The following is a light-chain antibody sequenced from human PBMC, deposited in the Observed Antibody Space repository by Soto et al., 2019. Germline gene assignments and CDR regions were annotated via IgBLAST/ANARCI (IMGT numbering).Light chain of an antibody. CDR1: PSITNY. J-gene: IGKJ2*01. V-gene: IGKV1-39*01. CDR2: AAS. Sequence: DIQMTQSPSSLSASIGDRVTITCRASPSITNYLNWYQQTPGKAPKLLIYAASSLQDGVPARFSGSGAGTDFTLTISRLQQEDVATYYCQQSDSPPTFGQGTKVEIK. CDR3: QQSDSPPT.